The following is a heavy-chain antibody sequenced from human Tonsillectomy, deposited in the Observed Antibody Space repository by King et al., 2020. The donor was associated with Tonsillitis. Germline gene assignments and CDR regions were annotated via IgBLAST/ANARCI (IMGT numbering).Heavy chain of an antibody. J-gene: IGHJ4*02. CDR3: AGGGGYLNEPFDY. CDR1: GYRFHSYW. Sequence: VQLVESGAEVKKPGESLKISCKGSGYRFHSYWIAWVRQMPGKGLEWMGIIYPRDSDTTYSPSFQGQVTISVDKSINTAYLQWNSLKASDIAIYYCAGGGGYLNEPFDYWGQGTVVTVSS. CDR2: IYPRDSDT. D-gene: IGHD5-12*01. V-gene: IGHV5-51*01.